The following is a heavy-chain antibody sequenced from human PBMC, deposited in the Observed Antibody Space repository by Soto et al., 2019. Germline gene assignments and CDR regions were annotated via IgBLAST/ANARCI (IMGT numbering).Heavy chain of an antibody. V-gene: IGHV1-46*04. CDR2: INPSGGST. J-gene: IGHJ2*01. Sequence: QVQLVQSGAEVKKPGASVKVSCKASGYTFTSYYMHWVRQAPGQGLEWMGIINPSGGSTSYAQKLQGRVTMTRDTSTSTVYMELSSLRSEDTAVYYCARDPAPTYCSGGSCYSFWYFDLWGRGTLVTVSS. CDR1: GYTFTSYY. CDR3: ARDPAPTYCSGGSCYSFWYFDL. D-gene: IGHD2-15*01.